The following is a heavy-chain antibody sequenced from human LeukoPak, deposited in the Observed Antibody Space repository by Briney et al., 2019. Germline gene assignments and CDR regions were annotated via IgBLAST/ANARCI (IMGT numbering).Heavy chain of an antibody. CDR2: IFSSGPT. Sequence: GGSLRLSCAASGSNVSNNYMNWARQAPGKGLEWVSVIFSSGPTYYADSVKGRFTISGDTSKNALYLQMNSLRAEDTAVYYCAISGLGFGEFRGLDYWGQGTLVTVSS. J-gene: IGHJ4*02. V-gene: IGHV3-53*01. D-gene: IGHD3-10*01. CDR3: AISGLGFGEFRGLDY. CDR1: GSNVSNNY.